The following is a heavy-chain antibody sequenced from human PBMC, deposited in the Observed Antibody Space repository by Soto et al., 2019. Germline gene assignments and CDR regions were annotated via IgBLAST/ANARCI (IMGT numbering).Heavy chain of an antibody. J-gene: IGHJ5*02. V-gene: IGHV3-21*01. CDR2: ISSNSAYI. D-gene: IGHD6-13*01. CDR1: GFTFRSFT. Sequence: GGSLRLSCAASGFTFRSFTMNWVRQAPGKGMEWVSTISSNSAYIYYTDALRGRFTISRDNAKNSLHLQMNNLRAEDTAVYYCTGDASRDSSARGWFDPWGPGTLVTVCS. CDR3: TGDASRDSSARGWFDP.